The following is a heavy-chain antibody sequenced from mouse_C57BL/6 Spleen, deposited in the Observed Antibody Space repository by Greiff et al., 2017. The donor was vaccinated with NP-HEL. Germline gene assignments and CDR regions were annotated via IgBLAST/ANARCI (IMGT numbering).Heavy chain of an antibody. J-gene: IGHJ2*01. Sequence: EVKLQESGPGLVKPSQSLSLTCSVTGYSITSGYYWNWIRQFPGNKLEWMGYISYDGSNNYNPSLKNRISITRDTSKNQFFLKLNSVTTEDTATYYCACSFDYWGQGTTLTVSS. CDR3: ACSFDY. V-gene: IGHV3-6*01. CDR1: GYSITSGYY. CDR2: ISYDGSN.